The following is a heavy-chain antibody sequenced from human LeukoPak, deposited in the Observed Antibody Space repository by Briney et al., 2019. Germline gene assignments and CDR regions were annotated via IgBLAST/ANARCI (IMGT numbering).Heavy chain of an antibody. Sequence: GGSLRLSCAASGFTFNSYSMNWVRQAPGKGLEWVSYITTSSSSTTYYADSVKGRFTISRDDAKNSLYLQMNSLRDEDTAVYYCARARSGYGFDYWGQGTLVTVSS. J-gene: IGHJ4*02. D-gene: IGHD5-18*01. CDR1: GFTFNSYS. V-gene: IGHV3-48*02. CDR3: ARARSGYGFDY. CDR2: ITTSSSSTT.